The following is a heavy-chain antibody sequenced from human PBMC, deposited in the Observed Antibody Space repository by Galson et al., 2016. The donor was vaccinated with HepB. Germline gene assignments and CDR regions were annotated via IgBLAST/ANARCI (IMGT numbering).Heavy chain of an antibody. CDR1: GFTFNNYW. J-gene: IGHJ4*02. CDR3: ARGSYYGSGSYGIYFDY. Sequence: SLRLSCAASGFTFNNYWMSWVRQAPGKGLEWVANIKRDGTGKYYLDSVEGRFTVSRDNAKNSLSLQMDNLRAEDTAVYYCARGSYYGSGSYGIYFDYWGQGTLVTVSS. CDR2: IKRDGTGK. V-gene: IGHV3-7*04. D-gene: IGHD3-10*01.